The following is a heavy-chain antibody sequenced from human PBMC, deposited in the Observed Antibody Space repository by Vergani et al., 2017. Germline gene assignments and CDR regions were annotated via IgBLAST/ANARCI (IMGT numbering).Heavy chain of an antibody. CDR2: IDPSDSYT. Sequence: EVQLVQSGAEVKKPGESLRISCKGSGYSFTSYWISWVRQMPGKGLEWMGRIDPSDSYTNYSPSFQGHVTISADKSISTAYLQWSSLKASDTAMYYCARHGRVSGSSSSDYYYMDVWGKGTTVTVSS. D-gene: IGHD3-10*01. V-gene: IGHV5-10-1*03. CDR1: GYSFTSYW. J-gene: IGHJ6*03. CDR3: ARHGRVSGSSSSDYYYMDV.